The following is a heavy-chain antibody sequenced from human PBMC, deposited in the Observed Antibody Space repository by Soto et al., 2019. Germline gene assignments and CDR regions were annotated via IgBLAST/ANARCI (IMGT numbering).Heavy chain of an antibody. D-gene: IGHD6-19*01. CDR1: GYSFTNYW. J-gene: IGHJ4*02. CDR3: PIKHPQESSAWYN. Sequence: GESLKISCNASGYSFTNYWIGWVRQMPGKGLEWMGTIYPGDSDTRYSPSFQGQVTFSVDKSINTAYLHWTSLKASDTAIYYCPIKHPQESSAWYNWGQGTLVPVYS. V-gene: IGHV5-51*01. CDR2: IYPGDSDT.